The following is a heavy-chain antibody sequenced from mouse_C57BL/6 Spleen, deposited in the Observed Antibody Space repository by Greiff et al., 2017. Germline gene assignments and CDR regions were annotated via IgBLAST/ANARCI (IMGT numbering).Heavy chain of an antibody. CDR2: ISSGGDYI. Sequence: EVMLVESGEGLVKPGGSLKLSCAASGFTFSSYAMSWVRQTPEKRLEWVAYISSGGDYIYYADTVKGRFTISRDNARNTLYLQMSSLKSEDTAMYYCTRGHYYGSSFYYFDYWGQGTTLTVSS. CDR3: TRGHYYGSSFYYFDY. D-gene: IGHD1-1*01. CDR1: GFTFSSYA. J-gene: IGHJ2*01. V-gene: IGHV5-9-1*02.